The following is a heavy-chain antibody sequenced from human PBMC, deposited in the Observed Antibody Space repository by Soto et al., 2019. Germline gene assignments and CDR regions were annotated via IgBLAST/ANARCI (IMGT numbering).Heavy chain of an antibody. CDR3: ARRSRVPYNSGFIAGPIDD. Sequence: ETLSLTCAVSGDSISSSKWWSWVRQPPGKGLEWIGEIFHSGSTNYKPSLRSRIAISVDKSKNQFSLRLTSVTAADTAVYCCARRSRVPYNSGFIAGPIDDWGQGTLVTVSS. CDR1: GDSISSSKW. D-gene: IGHD5-18*01. V-gene: IGHV4-4*01. CDR2: IFHSGST. J-gene: IGHJ4*02.